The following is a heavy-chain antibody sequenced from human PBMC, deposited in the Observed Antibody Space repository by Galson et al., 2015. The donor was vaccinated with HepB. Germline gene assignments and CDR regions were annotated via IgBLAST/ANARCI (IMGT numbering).Heavy chain of an antibody. D-gene: IGHD3-22*01. CDR3: TRMGRYYDSSGYYFRAFDI. CDR2: IRSKANSYAT. V-gene: IGHV3-73*01. CDR1: GFTFSGSA. J-gene: IGHJ3*02. Sequence: SLRLSCAASGFTFSGSAMHWVRQASGKGLEWVGRIRSKANSYATAYAASVKGRFTISRDDSKNTAYLQMNSLKTEDTAVYYCTRMGRYYDSSGYYFRAFDIWGQGTMVTVSS.